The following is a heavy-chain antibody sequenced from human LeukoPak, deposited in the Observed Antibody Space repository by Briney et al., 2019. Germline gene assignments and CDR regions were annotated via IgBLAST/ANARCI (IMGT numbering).Heavy chain of an antibody. V-gene: IGHV1-69*10. Sequence: GASVNVSCKASGGTFSSYAISWVRQAPGQGLEWMGGIIPIPGIANYAQKFQGRVTITADKSTSTAYMELSSLRSEDTAVYYCARAPRVYGDYLDFFDYWGQGTLVTVSS. J-gene: IGHJ4*02. CDR1: GGTFSSYA. CDR3: ARAPRVYGDYLDFFDY. D-gene: IGHD4-17*01. CDR2: IIPIPGIA.